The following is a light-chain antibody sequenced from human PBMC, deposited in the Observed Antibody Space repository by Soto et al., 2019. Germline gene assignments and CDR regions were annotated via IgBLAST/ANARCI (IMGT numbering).Light chain of an antibody. CDR1: SSNIGAGYD. CDR3: QSYDSTLSGWV. J-gene: IGLJ1*01. V-gene: IGLV1-40*01. Sequence: SALTQPPSVSGAPGQRVTISCTGSSSNIGAGYDVHWYQQLPGTAPKLLIYANINRPSGVPDRFSGSKSGTSASLAITGLQAEDEAEYYCQSYDSTLSGWVFGTGTKVTV. CDR2: ANI.